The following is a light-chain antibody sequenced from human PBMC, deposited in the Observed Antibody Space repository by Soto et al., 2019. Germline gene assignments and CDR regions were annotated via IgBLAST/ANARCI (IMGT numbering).Light chain of an antibody. J-gene: IGKJ1*01. Sequence: EIVMTXSPATLSVXXXXXXTLSCRASQSVSSNLAWYQQKPGQAPRLLIYGASTRATGIPARFSGSGSGTEFTLTISSLQSEDFDVYYCQQYNNWPPWTFGQGTKVEIK. CDR1: QSVSSN. V-gene: IGKV3-15*01. CDR3: QQYNNWPPWT. CDR2: GAS.